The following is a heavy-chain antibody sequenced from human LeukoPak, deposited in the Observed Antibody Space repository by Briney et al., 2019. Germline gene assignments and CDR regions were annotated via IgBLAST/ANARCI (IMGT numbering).Heavy chain of an antibody. D-gene: IGHD3-10*01. J-gene: IGHJ4*02. CDR1: GFTFSSYG. Sequence: GGSLRLSCAASGFTFSSYGMHWVRQAPGKGLEWVAFIQYNGSNKYYADSVKGRFTISRDNSKNTVYLQMNSLRTEDTAVYYCARSLTMVRAYDYWGQGTLVTVSS. V-gene: IGHV3-30*02. CDR2: IQYNGSNK. CDR3: ARSLTMVRAYDY.